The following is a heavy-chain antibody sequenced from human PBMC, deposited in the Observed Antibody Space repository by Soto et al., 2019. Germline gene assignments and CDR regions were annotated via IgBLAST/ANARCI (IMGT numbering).Heavy chain of an antibody. CDR3: ARGDPGYCGGGSCSTH. CDR2: IIPILGIA. CDR1: GGTFSSYT. V-gene: IGHV1-69*02. Sequence: ASVKVSCKASGGTFSSYTISWVRQAPGQGLEWMGRIIPILGIANYAQKFQGRVTITADKSTSTAYMELSSLRSEDTAVYYCARGDPGYCGGGSCSTHWGQGTLVTV. J-gene: IGHJ1*01. D-gene: IGHD2-15*01.